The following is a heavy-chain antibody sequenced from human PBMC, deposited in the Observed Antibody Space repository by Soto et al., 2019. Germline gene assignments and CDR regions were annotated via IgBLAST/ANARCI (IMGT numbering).Heavy chain of an antibody. CDR1: GGSISSGDYY. V-gene: IGHV4-30-4*01. D-gene: IGHD3-3*01. CDR2: IYYSGST. Sequence: SETLSLTCTVSGGSISSGDYYWSWIRQPPGKGLEWIGYIYYSGSTYYNPSLKSRVTISVDTSKNQFSLKLSSVTAADTAVYYCARGKNDFWSGYPPGLFDYWGQGTLVTVSS. J-gene: IGHJ4*02. CDR3: ARGKNDFWSGYPPGLFDY.